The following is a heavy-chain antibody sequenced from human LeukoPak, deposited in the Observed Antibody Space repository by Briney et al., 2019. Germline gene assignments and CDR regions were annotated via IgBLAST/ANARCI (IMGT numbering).Heavy chain of an antibody. J-gene: IGHJ4*02. CDR2: TYYRSKWYN. CDR1: GDSVSSNSVA. V-gene: IGHV6-1*01. CDR3: SRGGVTANKYYFDY. D-gene: IGHD2-21*02. Sequence: SQTLSLTCVISGDSVSSNSVAWNWIRQSPSRGLEWLGRTYYRSKWYNDYAVSVKSRITINPDTSKNQFSLQLNSVTPEDTAVYYCSRGGVTANKYYFDYWGQGTLVSVSS.